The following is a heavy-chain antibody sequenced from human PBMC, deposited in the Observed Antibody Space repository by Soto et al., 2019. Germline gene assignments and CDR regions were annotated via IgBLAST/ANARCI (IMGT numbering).Heavy chain of an antibody. CDR3: ARDHDDSSGYYFPLYFDY. J-gene: IGHJ4*02. CDR2: ISYDGSNK. Sequence: GGSLRLSCAASGFTFSSYAMHWVRQAPGKGLEWVAVISYDGSNKYYADSVKGRFTISRDNSKNTLYLQMNSLRAEDTAVYYCARDHDDSSGYYFPLYFDYWGQGTLVTVSS. CDR1: GFTFSSYA. V-gene: IGHV3-30-3*01. D-gene: IGHD3-22*01.